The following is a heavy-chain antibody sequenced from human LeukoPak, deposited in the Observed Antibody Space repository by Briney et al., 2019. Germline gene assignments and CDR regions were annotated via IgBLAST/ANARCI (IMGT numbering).Heavy chain of an antibody. V-gene: IGHV4-39*07. D-gene: IGHD5-24*01. J-gene: IGHJ5*02. CDR3: ARDLSRRWLQLRVDP. CDR1: GGSISSSSYY. CDR2: IYYSGST. Sequence: SETLSLTCTVSGGSISSSSYYWGWIRQPPGKGLEWIGSIYYSGSTYYNPSLKSRVTISVDTSKNQFSLKLSSVTAADTAVYYCARDLSRRWLQLRVDPWGQGTLVTVSS.